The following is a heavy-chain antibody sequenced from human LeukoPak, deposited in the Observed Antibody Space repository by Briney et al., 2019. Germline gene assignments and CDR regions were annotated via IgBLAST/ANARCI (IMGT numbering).Heavy chain of an antibody. CDR1: GGTFSNYV. D-gene: IGHD5-18*01. CDR2: IIPILDIT. J-gene: IGHJ6*03. Sequence: SVKVSCKASGGTFSNYVINWVRQAPGQGLEWMGRIIPILDITNYAQKFQGRVTLTADKSTSTAYMELSSLRSEDTAVYYCARKGVPGGNTAMVAEYYYYMDVWGKGTTVTVSS. V-gene: IGHV1-69*04. CDR3: ARKGVPGGNTAMVAEYYYYMDV.